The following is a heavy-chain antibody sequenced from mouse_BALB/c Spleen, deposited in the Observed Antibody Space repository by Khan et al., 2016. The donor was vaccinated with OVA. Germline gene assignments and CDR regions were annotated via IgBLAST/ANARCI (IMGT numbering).Heavy chain of an antibody. J-gene: IGHJ3*01. CDR2: ISPGSGNT. CDR1: GYIFIDYN. CDR3: AREWGSWFPY. V-gene: IGHV1-77*01. D-gene: IGHD1-3*01. Sequence: VQLQESGTELARPGASVKLSCKASGYIFIDYNINWVKQRTGQGLEWIGEISPGSGNTYYNEKFKGKATLTADKSSSTAYMQLSSLTSEDSAVYLCAREWGSWFPYWGQGTLVTVSA.